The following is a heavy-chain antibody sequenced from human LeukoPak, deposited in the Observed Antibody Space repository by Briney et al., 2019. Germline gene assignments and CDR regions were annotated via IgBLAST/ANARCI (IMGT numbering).Heavy chain of an antibody. J-gene: IGHJ4*02. CDR3: AKDRITMVRGVFYFDY. D-gene: IGHD3-10*01. Sequence: GGSLRLSCAASGFTFSSYAMHWVRQAPGKGLEWVTIISYDGTNKYYADSVKGRFTISRDNSKNTLYLQMNSLRAEDTAVYYCAKDRITMVRGVFYFDYWGQGTLVTVSS. CDR1: GFTFSSYA. V-gene: IGHV3-30*04. CDR2: ISYDGTNK.